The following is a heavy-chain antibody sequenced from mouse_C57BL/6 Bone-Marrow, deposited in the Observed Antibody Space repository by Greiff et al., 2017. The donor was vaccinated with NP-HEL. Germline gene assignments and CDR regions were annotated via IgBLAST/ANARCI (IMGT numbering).Heavy chain of an antibody. J-gene: IGHJ3*01. CDR3: ARGDGYYAWFAY. D-gene: IGHD2-3*01. Sequence: QVQLQQSGAELVRPGTSVKMSCKASGYTFTNYWIGWAKQRPGHGLEWIGDIYPGGGYTNYNEQFKGKATLTADKSSSTAYMQFSSLTSEDSAIYYCARGDGYYAWFAYWGQGTLVTVSA. CDR2: IYPGGGYT. CDR1: GYTFTNYW. V-gene: IGHV1-63*01.